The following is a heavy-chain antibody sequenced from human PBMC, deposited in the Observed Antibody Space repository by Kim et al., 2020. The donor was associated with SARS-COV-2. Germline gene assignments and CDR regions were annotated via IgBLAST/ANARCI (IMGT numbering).Heavy chain of an antibody. Sequence: SETLSLTCTVSGYSISSGYYWGWIRQPPGKGLEWIGSIYHSGSTYYNPSLKSRVTISVDTSKNQFSLKLSSVTAADTAVYYCARVRGDDFWSGLSRGYSPALDYWGQGTLVTVSS. J-gene: IGHJ4*02. D-gene: IGHD3-3*01. CDR1: GYSISSGYY. V-gene: IGHV4-38-2*02. CDR3: ARVRGDDFWSGLSRGYSPALDY. CDR2: IYHSGST.